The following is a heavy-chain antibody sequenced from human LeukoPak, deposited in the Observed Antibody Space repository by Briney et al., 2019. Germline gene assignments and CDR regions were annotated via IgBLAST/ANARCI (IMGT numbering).Heavy chain of an antibody. CDR1: GFTFSSYS. Sequence: PGGSLRLSCAASGFTFSSYSMNWVRQAPGKGLEWVSYISSSSSTIYYADSVRGRLSVSRDSAKNSLSLQLNSLRAEDTAVYYCAREQWFRWEYWGQGILVTVSS. CDR3: AREQWFRWEY. CDR2: ISSSSSTI. V-gene: IGHV3-48*04. D-gene: IGHD3-22*01. J-gene: IGHJ4*02.